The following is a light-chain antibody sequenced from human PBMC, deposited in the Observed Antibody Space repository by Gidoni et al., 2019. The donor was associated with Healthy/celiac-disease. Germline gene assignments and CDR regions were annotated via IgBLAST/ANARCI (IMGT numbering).Light chain of an antibody. CDR1: QSISSY. CDR2: AAS. V-gene: IGKV1-39*01. Sequence: DIQMTQSPSSLSASVGDRVTITCRASQSISSYLNWYQQKPGKAPKLLIYAASSLQSEVPSRFSGSGSGTDVTLTISSLQPEDFATYYCQQSYSTWITFGQGTRLEIK. J-gene: IGKJ5*01. CDR3: QQSYSTWIT.